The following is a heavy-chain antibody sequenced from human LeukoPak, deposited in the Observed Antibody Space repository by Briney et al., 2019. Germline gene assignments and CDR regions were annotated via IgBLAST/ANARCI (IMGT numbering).Heavy chain of an antibody. CDR3: ASYSGYDSAFDH. Sequence: SETLSLTCTVSGGSISSYFWSWIRQPPGKGLEWIGNIYYSGSTNYNPSLKSRVTISVDTSKNQFSLKLSSVTAADTALYYYASYSGYDSAFDHWGQGTLVTVSS. J-gene: IGHJ4*02. CDR2: IYYSGST. D-gene: IGHD5-12*01. CDR1: GGSISSYF. V-gene: IGHV4-59*01.